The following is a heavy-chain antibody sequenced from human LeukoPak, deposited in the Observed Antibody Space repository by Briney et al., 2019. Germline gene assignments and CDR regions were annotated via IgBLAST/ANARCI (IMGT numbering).Heavy chain of an antibody. Sequence: SETLSLTCAVYGGSFSGYYWSWIRQPQGKGLEWIGEINHSGSTNYNPSLKSRVTISVDTSKNQFSLKLSSVTAADTAVYYCARAYDCSSTSCYYFDYWGQGTLVTVSS. J-gene: IGHJ4*02. CDR1: GGSFSGYY. V-gene: IGHV4-34*01. CDR3: ARAYDCSSTSCYYFDY. CDR2: INHSGST. D-gene: IGHD2-2*01.